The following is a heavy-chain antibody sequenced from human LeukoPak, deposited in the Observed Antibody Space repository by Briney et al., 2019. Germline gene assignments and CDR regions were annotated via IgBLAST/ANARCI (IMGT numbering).Heavy chain of an antibody. D-gene: IGHD2-15*01. J-gene: IGHJ6*02. V-gene: IGHV4-39*07. CDR3: ARDPYCSGGSCYGYYYYGMDV. CDR1: GGSISSSSYY. Sequence: SETLSLTCTVSGGSISSSSYYWGWIRQPPGKGLEWIGSIYYSGSTYYNPSLKSRVTISVDTSKNQFSLKLSSVTAADTAVYYCARDPYCSGGSCYGYYYYGMDVWGQGTLVTVSS. CDR2: IYYSGST.